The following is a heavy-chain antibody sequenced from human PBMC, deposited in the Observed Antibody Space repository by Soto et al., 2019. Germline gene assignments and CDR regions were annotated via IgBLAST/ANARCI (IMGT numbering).Heavy chain of an antibody. CDR2: IDGSGGIT. J-gene: IGHJ5*02. CDR3: VKNSGWFNT. D-gene: IGHD3-10*01. Sequence: QLLQSGGGLGQPGGSLTLSCAASGFTFGTPDMSWVRQAPGEGLEWVSTIDGSGGITYYADSVKGRFTISRANSRNTVYLQMNSLRGDDTALYYCVKNSGWFNTWGQGALVTVSS. V-gene: IGHV3-23*01. CDR1: GFTFGTPD.